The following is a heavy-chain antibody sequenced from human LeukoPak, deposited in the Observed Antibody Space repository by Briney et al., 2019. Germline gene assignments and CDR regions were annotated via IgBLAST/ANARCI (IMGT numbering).Heavy chain of an antibody. CDR2: IRKDGSDK. J-gene: IGHJ4*02. CDR3: AKDWQWSQDY. Sequence: GGSLRLSCAASGFTFNKNGMHWVRQAPAKGLAWVAYIRKDGSDKYYADSVKGRFTISRDDSKNTLYLEINSLRGDDTAEYYCAKDWQWSQDYWGQGTLVTVSS. D-gene: IGHD6-19*01. CDR1: GFTFNKNG. V-gene: IGHV3-30*02.